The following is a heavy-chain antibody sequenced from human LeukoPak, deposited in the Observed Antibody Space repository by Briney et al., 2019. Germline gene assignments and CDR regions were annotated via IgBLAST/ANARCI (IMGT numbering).Heavy chain of an antibody. Sequence: SETLSLTCAVSGYSIRSGYYWGWIRQPPGKGLECIGSIYHSGSTYYNPSLKSRVTISVDTSENQFSLKLSSVTAADTAVYYCARVGYCSSTSCYAGALYYWGQGTLVTVSS. CDR1: GYSIRSGYY. CDR3: ARVGYCSSTSCYAGALYY. D-gene: IGHD2-2*03. V-gene: IGHV4-38-2*01. J-gene: IGHJ4*02. CDR2: IYHSGST.